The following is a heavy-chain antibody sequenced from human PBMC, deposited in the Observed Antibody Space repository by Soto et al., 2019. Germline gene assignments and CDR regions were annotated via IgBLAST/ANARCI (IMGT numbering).Heavy chain of an antibody. V-gene: IGHV3-15*07. D-gene: IGHD3-16*01. CDR2: IKSKTDGGTT. J-gene: IGHJ6*02. Sequence: GGSLRLSCAASGFTFSNAWMNWVRQAPGKGLEWVGRIKSKTDGGTTDYAAPVKGRFTISRDDSKNTLYLQMNSLKTEDTAVYYCTTDGRIMTTQHHYYGMDVWGQGTTVTVSS. CDR3: TTDGRIMTTQHHYYGMDV. CDR1: GFTFSNAW.